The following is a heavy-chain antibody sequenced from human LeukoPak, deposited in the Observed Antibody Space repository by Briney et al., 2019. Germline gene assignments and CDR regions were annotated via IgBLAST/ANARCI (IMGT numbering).Heavy chain of an antibody. V-gene: IGHV3-21*01. D-gene: IGHD6-19*01. CDR3: ATKEWLVGYFDY. J-gene: IGHJ4*02. CDR2: ISSSSIYI. Sequence: GGSLRLSCAASGFTFSSHSMNWVRQAPGKGLEWVSSISSSSIYIYYADSVKGRFTISRDNAKNSLYLQMNSLRAEDTAVYYCATKEWLVGYFDYWGQGTLVTVSS. CDR1: GFTFSSHS.